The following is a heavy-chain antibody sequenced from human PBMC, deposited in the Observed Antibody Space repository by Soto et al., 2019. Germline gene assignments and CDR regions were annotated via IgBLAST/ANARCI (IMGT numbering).Heavy chain of an antibody. CDR3: ARGVKGDYDILTGYFVVDYYMDV. D-gene: IGHD3-9*01. J-gene: IGHJ6*03. CDR2: MNPNSGNT. CDR1: GYTFTSYD. Sequence: ASVKVSCKASGYTFTSYDINWVRQATGQGLEWMGWMNPNSGNTGYAQKFQGRVTMTRNTSISTAYMELSSLRSEDTAVCYCARGVKGDYDILTGYFVVDYYMDVWGKGTTVTVSS. V-gene: IGHV1-8*01.